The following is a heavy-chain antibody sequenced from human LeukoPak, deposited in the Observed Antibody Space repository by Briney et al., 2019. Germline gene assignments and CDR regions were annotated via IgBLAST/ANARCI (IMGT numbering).Heavy chain of an antibody. Sequence: PGGSLRLSCAASGFTFSSYAMSWVRQAPGKGLEWVSAISGSGGSTYYADSVKGRFTISRDNSKNTLYLQMNSLRAEDTAVYYCAKSSPNIGHIGVVTVRKRYFDYWGQGPLVTVSS. CDR3: AKSSPNIGHIGVVTVRKRYFDY. D-gene: IGHD2-21*02. CDR1: GFTFSSYA. V-gene: IGHV3-23*01. CDR2: ISGSGGST. J-gene: IGHJ4*02.